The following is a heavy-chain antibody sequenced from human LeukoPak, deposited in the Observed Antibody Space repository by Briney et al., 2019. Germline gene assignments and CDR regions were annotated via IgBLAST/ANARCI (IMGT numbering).Heavy chain of an antibody. CDR3: ARAPFRKGN. CDR1: GFTFSDYW. CDR2: IHTDGSVT. Sequence: GGSLRLSCAASGFTFSDYWMHWVRQAPGKGLVWVSRIHTDGSVTSYADSVKGRFTISRDNAKNSLYLQMNSLRAEDTAVYYCARAPFRKGNWGQGTLVTVSS. J-gene: IGHJ4*02. V-gene: IGHV3-74*01. D-gene: IGHD6-13*01.